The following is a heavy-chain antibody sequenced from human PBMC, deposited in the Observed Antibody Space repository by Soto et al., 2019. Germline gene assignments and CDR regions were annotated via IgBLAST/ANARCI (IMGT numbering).Heavy chain of an antibody. J-gene: IGHJ6*02. V-gene: IGHV1-3*04. D-gene: IGHD2-15*01. CDR1: GYTFTTSA. Sequence: QAQLVQSGAEVKKPGASVKVSCKASGYTFTTSAIHWVRQAPGQRLEWMGWINTDTADTKYSQKFQGRVTITRAATTAYMELSSLRSEDTAVYFCARSFCSGGYCYSDEDYYYYGLDVWGQGTTVTVSS. CDR3: ARSFCSGGYCYSDEDYYYYGLDV. CDR2: INTDTADT.